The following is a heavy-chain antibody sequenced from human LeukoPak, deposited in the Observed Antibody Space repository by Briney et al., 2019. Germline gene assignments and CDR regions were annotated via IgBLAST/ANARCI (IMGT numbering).Heavy chain of an antibody. Sequence: SETLSLTCTVSGYSISSGYYWGWIRQPPGKGLEWIGSIYHSGSTYYNPSLKSRVTISVDTSKNQFSLKLSPVTAADTAVYYCARRAGGSNVELDYWGQGTLVTVSS. D-gene: IGHD3-16*01. CDR3: ARRAGGSNVELDY. V-gene: IGHV4-38-2*02. J-gene: IGHJ4*02. CDR1: GYSISSGYY. CDR2: IYHSGST.